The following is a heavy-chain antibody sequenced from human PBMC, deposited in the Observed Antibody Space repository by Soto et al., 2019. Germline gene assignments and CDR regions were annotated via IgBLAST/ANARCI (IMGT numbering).Heavy chain of an antibody. V-gene: IGHV3-23*01. Sequence: GGSLRLSCAASGFTFSSYAMSWVRQAPGKGLEWVSAISGSGGSTYYADSVKGRFTISRDNSKNTLYLQMNSLRAEDTAVYYCAKDLGERGGYSYGFAAAFFYFQHWGQGTLVTVSS. D-gene: IGHD5-18*01. CDR3: AKDLGERGGYSYGFAAAFFYFQH. J-gene: IGHJ1*01. CDR1: GFTFSSYA. CDR2: ISGSGGST.